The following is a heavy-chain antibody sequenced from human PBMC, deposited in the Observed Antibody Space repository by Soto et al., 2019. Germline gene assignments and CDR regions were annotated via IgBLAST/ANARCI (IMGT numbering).Heavy chain of an antibody. V-gene: IGHV3-23*01. J-gene: IGHJ4*02. CDR2: IADSRDRT. CDR1: GFTLRSYA. D-gene: IGHD2-15*01. Sequence: EVQLLESGGGLVQPGGSLRLSCAASGFTLRSYAMSWVRQAPGKGLEWVSVIADSRDRTYYADSVKGRFTISRDNSKNTLYLQMHNLRAEDTATYYCAKGIDWGQGTRVTVSS. CDR3: AKGID.